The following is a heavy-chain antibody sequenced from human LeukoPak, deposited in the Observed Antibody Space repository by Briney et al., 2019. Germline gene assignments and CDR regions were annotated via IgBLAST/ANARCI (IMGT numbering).Heavy chain of an antibody. J-gene: IGHJ4*02. CDR2: MNPNSGNT. CDR3: AKSVRDTGTFDY. V-gene: IGHV1-8*01. CDR1: GYTFTSYD. Sequence: ASVKVSCKASGYTFTSYDINWVRQATGQGLEWMGWMNPNSGNTGYAQRFQGRVTMTRVTSISTAYMELNSLTSEDTAVYYCAKSVRDTGTFDYWGQGTLVTVSS. D-gene: IGHD5-18*01.